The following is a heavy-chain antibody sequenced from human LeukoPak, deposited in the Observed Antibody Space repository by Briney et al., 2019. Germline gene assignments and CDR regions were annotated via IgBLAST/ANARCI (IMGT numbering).Heavy chain of an antibody. Sequence: PGGSLRLSCTTSGFTFSNYNINWVRQAPGKGLEWVSHISSSGSTIKYADSVKGRSTISRDNAKNTLYLQMNSLRADDTAVYYCARVDWGSGYFDYWGQGTLVTVSS. V-gene: IGHV3-48*01. J-gene: IGHJ4*02. CDR2: ISSSGSTI. D-gene: IGHD3-16*01. CDR1: GFTFSNYN. CDR3: ARVDWGSGYFDY.